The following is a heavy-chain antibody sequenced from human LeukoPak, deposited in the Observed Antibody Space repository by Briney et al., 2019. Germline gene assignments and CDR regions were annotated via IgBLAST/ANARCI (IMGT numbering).Heavy chain of an antibody. D-gene: IGHD6-6*01. CDR1: GXSISSYY. J-gene: IGHJ6*02. CDR2: THYSEST. CDR3: ARRGAARRYDGLDV. V-gene: IGHV4-59*01. Sequence: PSETLSLTCTVSGXSISSYYGSWIRQPPGKGLEWIGYTHYSESTNYNPSLKSRVTISVDTSKSQFSLKLSSVTAADTAVYYRARRGAARRYDGLDVWGQGTTVTVSS.